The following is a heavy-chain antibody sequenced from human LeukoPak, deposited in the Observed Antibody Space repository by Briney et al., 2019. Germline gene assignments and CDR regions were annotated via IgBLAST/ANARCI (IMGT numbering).Heavy chain of an antibody. J-gene: IGHJ4*02. CDR3: ARSQQQLDPFDY. V-gene: IGHV1-69*13. CDR1: GGTFSSYA. CDR2: IIPIFGTA. D-gene: IGHD6-13*01. Sequence: VASVKVSCKASGGTFSSYAISWVRQAPGQGLEWMGGIIPIFGTANYAQKFQGRVTITADESTSTAYMELSSLRSEDTAVYYCARSQQQLDPFDYWGQGTLVTVSS.